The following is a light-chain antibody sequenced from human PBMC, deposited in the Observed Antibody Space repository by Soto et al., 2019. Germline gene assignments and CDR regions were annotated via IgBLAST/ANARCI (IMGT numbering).Light chain of an antibody. V-gene: IGKV1-5*03. CDR2: KAS. CDR3: QHYNTYLWT. CDR1: QSISSW. Sequence: DIQGTQSPSILSSSVVDRVAITCRASQSISSWLAWYQQKPGKAPNLLIHKASHLESGVPSRFSGSGSGTEFTLTISSLQPGDFATYYCQHYNTYLWTFGQGTKV. J-gene: IGKJ1*01.